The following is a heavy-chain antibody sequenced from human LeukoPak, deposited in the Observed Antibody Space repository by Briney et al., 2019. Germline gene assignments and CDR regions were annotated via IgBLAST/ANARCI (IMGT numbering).Heavy chain of an antibody. CDR2: LYTSGST. D-gene: IGHD3-22*01. CDR1: GGSISSGSYY. V-gene: IGHV4-61*02. CDR3: ARAWGYYDSSGYLSGGYFDY. J-gene: IGHJ4*02. Sequence: PSQTLSLTCTVSGGSISSGSYYWSWIRQPAGKGLEWIGRLYTSGSTNYNPSLKSRVTISVDTSKNQFSLKLSSVTAADTAVYYCARAWGYYDSSGYLSGGYFDYWGQGTLVTVSS.